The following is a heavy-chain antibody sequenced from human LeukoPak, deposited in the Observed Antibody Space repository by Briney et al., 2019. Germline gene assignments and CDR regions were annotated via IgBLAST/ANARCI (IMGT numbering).Heavy chain of an antibody. Sequence: GGFLRLSCTASGFTFGDYLMSWFRQAPGKGLEWIGFISGGTTEYAASVKGRFTISRDDSTSIAYLQMNSLTTEDTAVYYCSRGSGWLSVYWGQGTLVTVSS. CDR1: GFTFGDYL. CDR2: ISGGTT. CDR3: SRGSGWLSVY. D-gene: IGHD6-19*01. V-gene: IGHV3-49*03. J-gene: IGHJ4*02.